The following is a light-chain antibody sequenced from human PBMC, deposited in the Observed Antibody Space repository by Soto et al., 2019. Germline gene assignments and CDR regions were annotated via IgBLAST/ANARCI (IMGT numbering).Light chain of an antibody. CDR1: QSISSN. CDR3: QQYNTLSGT. Sequence: DIQMTQSPSSVSASVVDRVTITCLASQSISSNLNWYQQKPGKAPKLLIYDASTLESGVPSRFSGSGFGTEFSLTISSLQPDDFASYYCQQYNTLSGTFGQGTKVDIK. V-gene: IGKV1-5*01. CDR2: DAS. J-gene: IGKJ1*01.